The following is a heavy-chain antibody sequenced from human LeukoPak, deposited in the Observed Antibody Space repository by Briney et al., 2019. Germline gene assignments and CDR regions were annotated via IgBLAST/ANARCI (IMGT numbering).Heavy chain of an antibody. CDR3: RLGGYYDSSGYYADEDY. CDR1: GGTFSSYA. CDR2: IIPIFRKT. V-gene: IGHV1-69*13. D-gene: IGHD3-22*01. Sequence: SVTVSCQACGGTFSSYAMSWVRQAPGQGVEWVGGIIPIFRKTNYAQKFQGRVTITADESTSTAYMELSSLRSEDTAVYYCRLGGYYDSSGYYADEDYWGQGTLVTVSS. J-gene: IGHJ4*02.